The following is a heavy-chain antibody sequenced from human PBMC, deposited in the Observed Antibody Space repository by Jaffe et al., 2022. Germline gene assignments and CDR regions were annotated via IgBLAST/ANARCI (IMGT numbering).Heavy chain of an antibody. CDR3: ARDSTGLLWFGELSPGGA. J-gene: IGHJ5*02. V-gene: IGHV4-38-2*02. CDR1: GYSISSGYY. D-gene: IGHD3-10*01. CDR2: IYHSGST. Sequence: QVQLQESGPGLVKPSETLSLTCAVSGYSISSGYYWGWIRQPPGKGLEWIGSIYHSGSTYYNPSLKSRVTISVDTSKNQFSLKLSSVTAADTAVYYCARDSTGLLWFGELSPGGAWGQGTLVTVSS.